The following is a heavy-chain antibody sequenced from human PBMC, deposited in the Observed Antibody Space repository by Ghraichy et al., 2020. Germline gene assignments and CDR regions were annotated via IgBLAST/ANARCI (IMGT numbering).Heavy chain of an antibody. Sequence: GGSLRLSCTASGFTFSTSGMTWVRQAPGKGLEWVSTISMRSTTTFYADSVKGRFTISRDDAKNTVYLQMNSLRAEDTAVYYCAKDLEGDGSGSYEFWGQGTLVTVSS. CDR2: ISMRSTTT. J-gene: IGHJ4*02. CDR3: AKDLEGDGSGSYEF. D-gene: IGHD3-10*01. CDR1: GFTFSTSG. V-gene: IGHV3-23*05.